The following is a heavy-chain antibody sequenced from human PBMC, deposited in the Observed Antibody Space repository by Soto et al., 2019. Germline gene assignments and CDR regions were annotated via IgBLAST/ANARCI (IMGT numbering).Heavy chain of an antibody. CDR3: AKDSTVRGHYQDLHY. CDR1: VFTFSDYA. Sequence: VGSLRLSCAASVFTFSDYAMTCVRHSPGKWLEWVSALTPGGETTYYIDSVKGRFTISRDNAKNTLFLQMNSLTAADTAVYYCAKDSTVRGHYQDLHYLVQGALVTVSS. V-gene: IGHV3-23*01. CDR2: LTPGGETT. D-gene: IGHD3-10*02. J-gene: IGHJ4*02.